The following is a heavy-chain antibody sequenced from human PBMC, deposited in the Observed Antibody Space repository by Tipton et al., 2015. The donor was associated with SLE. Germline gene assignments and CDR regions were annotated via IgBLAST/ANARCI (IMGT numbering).Heavy chain of an antibody. Sequence: TLSLTCAVYGGSFSGYYWSWIRQPPGKGLEWIGEINHSGSTNYNPSLKSRVTISVDTSKNQFSLKLSSVTAADTAVYYCARPLRGLFAFDIWGQGTMVTVSS. J-gene: IGHJ3*02. CDR3: ARPLRGLFAFDI. CDR2: INHSGST. CDR1: GGSFSGYY. V-gene: IGHV4-34*01.